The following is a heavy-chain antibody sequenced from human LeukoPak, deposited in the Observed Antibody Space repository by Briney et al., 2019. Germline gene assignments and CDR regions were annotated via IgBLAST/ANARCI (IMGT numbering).Heavy chain of an antibody. CDR1: GGTFISYA. CDR2: IIPIFGTA. D-gene: IGHD2-2*03. Sequence: GASVKVSCKASGGTFISYAISWVRQAPGQGLEWMGGIIPIFGTANYAQKFQGRVTITADESTSTAYMELSSLRSEDTAVYYCARGPGYCSSTSCRKSGPWFDPWGQGTLVTVSS. J-gene: IGHJ5*02. CDR3: ARGPGYCSSTSCRKSGPWFDP. V-gene: IGHV1-69*13.